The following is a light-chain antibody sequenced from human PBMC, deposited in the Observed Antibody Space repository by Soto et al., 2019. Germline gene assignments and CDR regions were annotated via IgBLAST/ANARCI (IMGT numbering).Light chain of an antibody. CDR1: QSVTSGY. CDR3: HQYATSPPMYT. Sequence: EIVLTQSLGTLSLSPGERATLSCRASQSVTSGYLGWYQQKPGQAPRLLIYGASSRATGISDRFSGSGSGTDFTLTISRLEPEDFAVYYCHQYATSPPMYTFGQGTKVEIK. CDR2: GAS. J-gene: IGKJ2*01. V-gene: IGKV3-20*01.